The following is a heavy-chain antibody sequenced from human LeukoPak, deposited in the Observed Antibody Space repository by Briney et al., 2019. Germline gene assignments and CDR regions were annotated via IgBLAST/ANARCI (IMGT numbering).Heavy chain of an antibody. D-gene: IGHD6-19*01. CDR2: LSGSGGYT. V-gene: IGHV3-23*01. CDR3: AREGHSNSGSY. CDR1: GFTFGSSA. Sequence: SGGSLRLSCAGYGFTFGSSAMGWVRQAPGKGLEWVSALSGSGGYTYYADSVKGRFTISRDNSKNTLYLQMNSLRAEDTAVYYCAREGHSNSGSYWGQGTLVTVSS. J-gene: IGHJ4*02.